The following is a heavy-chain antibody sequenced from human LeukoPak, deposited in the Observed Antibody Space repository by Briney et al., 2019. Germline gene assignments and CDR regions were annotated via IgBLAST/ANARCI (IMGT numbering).Heavy chain of an antibody. Sequence: SETLSLTCTVSGGSITSDYWSWIRQPPGKGLEYIGEISDTGSATYNPSLKSRVTISLDTSKNQFSLKLSSVTAADTSMYYCARGLINYYYYYMDVWGNGTTVTVSS. V-gene: IGHV4-34*01. D-gene: IGHD3-22*01. CDR2: ISDTGSA. CDR1: GGSITSDY. CDR3: ARGLINYYYYYMDV. J-gene: IGHJ6*03.